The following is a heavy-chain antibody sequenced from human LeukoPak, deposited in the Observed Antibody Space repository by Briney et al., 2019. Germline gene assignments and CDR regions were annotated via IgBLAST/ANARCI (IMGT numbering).Heavy chain of an antibody. CDR2: ISGSGGST. V-gene: IGHV3-23*01. J-gene: IGHJ4*02. CDR3: AREQIEYSSSPTDY. Sequence: GGSLRLSCAASGFTFSSYAMSWVRQAPGKGLEWVSAISGSGGSTYYADSVKGRFTISRDNSKNTLYLQMNSLRAEDTAVYYCAREQIEYSSSPTDYWGQGTLVTVSS. D-gene: IGHD6-6*01. CDR1: GFTFSSYA.